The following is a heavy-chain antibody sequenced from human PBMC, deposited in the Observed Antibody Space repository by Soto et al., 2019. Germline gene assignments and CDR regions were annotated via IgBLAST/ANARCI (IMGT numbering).Heavy chain of an antibody. CDR2: ISGSGGST. CDR3: ANPPLDRVTAIVFIS. CDR1: GFTFSSYA. Sequence: EVQLLESGGGLVQPGGSLRLSCAASGFTFSSYAMSWVRQAPGKGLEWVSAISGSGGSTYYADSVKGRFTISRDNSKNRLTLQRTSRKPEDTAVYNFANPPLDRVTAIVFISWGQGTTVTISS. V-gene: IGHV3-23*01. D-gene: IGHD2-21*02. J-gene: IGHJ3*01.